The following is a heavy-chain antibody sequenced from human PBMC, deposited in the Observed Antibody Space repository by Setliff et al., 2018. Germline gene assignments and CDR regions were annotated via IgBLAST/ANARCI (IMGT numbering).Heavy chain of an antibody. CDR3: ITSSSWYPFDY. V-gene: IGHV3-49*04. CDR1: GFNFGDYA. Sequence: PGGSLRLSCTGSGFNFGDYAMTWVRQAPGKGLEWLGFIKSKTYGGTTEYAASVKGRFTISRDDSKSIAYLQMNSLKIEDTAVYYCITSSSWYPFDYWGQGTLVTVSS. J-gene: IGHJ4*02. D-gene: IGHD6-13*01. CDR2: IKSKTYGGTT.